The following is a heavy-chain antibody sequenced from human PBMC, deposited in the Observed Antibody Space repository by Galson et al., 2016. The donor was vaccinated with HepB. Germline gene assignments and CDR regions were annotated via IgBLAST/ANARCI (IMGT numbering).Heavy chain of an antibody. D-gene: IGHD5-18*01. CDR2: ISYDGSNK. CDR1: GFTFSSYG. Sequence: SLRLSCAASGFTFSSYGMHWVRQAPGKGLEWVAVISYDGSNKYYADSVKGRFTISRDNSKNTLYLQMNSLRAEETAVYYCAKDRGDTAINPWGQGTLVTVSS. CDR3: AKDRGDTAINP. V-gene: IGHV3-30*18. J-gene: IGHJ5*02.